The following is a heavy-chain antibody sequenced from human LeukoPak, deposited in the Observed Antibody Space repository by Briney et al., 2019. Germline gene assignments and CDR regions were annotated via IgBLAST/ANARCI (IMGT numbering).Heavy chain of an antibody. D-gene: IGHD3-16*01. V-gene: IGHV3-20*04. J-gene: IGHJ6*03. CDR2: INWKGGST. CDR3: ARVLSLLPSYMDV. CDR1: GFTFDDYG. Sequence: GGSLRLSCAASGFTFDDYGMSWVRQAPGKGLEWVSGINWKGGSTAYADSVKGRFTISRDNAKNSLYLQMNSLRAEDTALYYCARVLSLLPSYMDVWGKGTTVTVSS.